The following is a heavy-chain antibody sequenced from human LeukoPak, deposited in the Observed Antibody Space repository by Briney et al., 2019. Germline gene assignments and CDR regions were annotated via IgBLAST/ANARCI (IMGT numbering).Heavy chain of an antibody. D-gene: IGHD3-10*01. Sequence: GGSLRLSCAASGFTFSSYSMNWVRQAPGKGLEWVSSSSSSSSYIYYADSVKGRFTISRDNAKNSLYLQMNSLRAEDTAVYYCAPDYGSGSYYSPFVYWGQGTLVTVSS. J-gene: IGHJ4*02. CDR2: SSSSSSYI. V-gene: IGHV3-21*01. CDR1: GFTFSSYS. CDR3: APDYGSGSYYSPFVY.